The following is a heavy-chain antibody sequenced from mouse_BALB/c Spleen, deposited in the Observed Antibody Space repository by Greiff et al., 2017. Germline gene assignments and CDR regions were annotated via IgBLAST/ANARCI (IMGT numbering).Heavy chain of an antibody. J-gene: IGHJ2*01. CDR1: GFNIKDTY. CDR2: IDPANGNT. V-gene: IGHV14-3*02. D-gene: IGHD4-1*01. CDR3: ARLTGTRYFDD. Sequence: VQLQQSGAELVKPGASVKLSCTASGFNIKDTYMHWVKQRPEQGLEWIGRIDPANGNTKYDPKFQGKATITADTSSNTAYLQLSSLTSEDTAVYYCARLTGTRYFDDWGQGTTLTVSS.